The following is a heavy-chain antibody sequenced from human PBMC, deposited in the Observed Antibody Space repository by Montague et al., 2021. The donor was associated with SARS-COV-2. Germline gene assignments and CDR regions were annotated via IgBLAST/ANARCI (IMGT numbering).Heavy chain of an antibody. CDR1: GVSISSGSYY. CDR2: IHYSGST. J-gene: IGHJ4*02. Sequence: TLSLTCTVSGVSISSGSYYWNWIRQHPGKGLEWIGYIHYSGSTYYTPSLQSRVAISVDTSKNEFSLKTTSVTAADTAVYYCARDGDEGYFFEYWGQGLLVTVSS. CDR3: ARDGDEGYFFEY. V-gene: IGHV4-31*03. D-gene: IGHD2/OR15-2a*01.